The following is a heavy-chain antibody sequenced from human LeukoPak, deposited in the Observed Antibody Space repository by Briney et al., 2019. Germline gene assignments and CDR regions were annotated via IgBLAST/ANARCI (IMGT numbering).Heavy chain of an antibody. D-gene: IGHD6-19*01. CDR2: IGASGTTK. Sequence: PGGSLRLSCAVSGFPFSFYEMTWVRQAPGKGLEWVSNIGASGTTKYYADSVKGRFSISRDNAKTSLYLQMNSLRVDDTAVYYCALLAVASDFDYWGQGALVTVSS. CDR1: GFPFSFYE. CDR3: ALLAVASDFDY. J-gene: IGHJ4*02. V-gene: IGHV3-48*03.